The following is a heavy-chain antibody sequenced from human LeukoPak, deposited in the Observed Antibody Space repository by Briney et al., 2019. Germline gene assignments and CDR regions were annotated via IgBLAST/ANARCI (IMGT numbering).Heavy chain of an antibody. J-gene: IGHJ6*02. D-gene: IGHD2-2*03. CDR3: ARMVIVVVPAAIVYYGMDV. CDR2: ISSSGSTI. Sequence: GGSLRLSCAASGFTFSDYYMSWIRQAPGKGLEWVSYISSSGSTIYYADSVKGRFTISRDNAKNSLYLQMNSLRAEDTAVYYCARMVIVVVPAAIVYYGMDVWGQGTTVTVSS. CDR1: GFTFSDYY. V-gene: IGHV3-11*01.